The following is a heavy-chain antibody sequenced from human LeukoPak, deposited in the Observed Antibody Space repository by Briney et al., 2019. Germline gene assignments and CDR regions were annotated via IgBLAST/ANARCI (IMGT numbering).Heavy chain of an antibody. CDR3: ARGSVEMATSPNFDY. CDR1: GGSISSYY. CDR2: INHSGST. Sequence: SQTLSLTCAVSGGSISSYYWSWIRQPPGKGLEWIGEINHSGSTNYNPSLKSRVTISVDTSKNQFSLKLSSVTAADTAVYYCARGSVEMATSPNFDYWGQGTLVTVSS. V-gene: IGHV4-34*01. J-gene: IGHJ4*02. D-gene: IGHD5-24*01.